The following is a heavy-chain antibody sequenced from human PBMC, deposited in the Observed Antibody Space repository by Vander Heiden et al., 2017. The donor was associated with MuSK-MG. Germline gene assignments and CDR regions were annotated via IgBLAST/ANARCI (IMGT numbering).Heavy chain of an antibody. V-gene: IGHV3-23*01. Sequence: EKPLVSGGGMVQAGGSSLPSCAATGFTSSSYAMSWVRQAPGKGLEWVSAISGSSGSTYYADSVKGRFTISRDNSKNTLYLQMNSLRAEDTAVYYCAKDMVYWGQGTLVTVSS. CDR1: GFTSSSYA. CDR2: ISGSSGST. CDR3: AKDMVY. J-gene: IGHJ4*02. D-gene: IGHD3-10*01.